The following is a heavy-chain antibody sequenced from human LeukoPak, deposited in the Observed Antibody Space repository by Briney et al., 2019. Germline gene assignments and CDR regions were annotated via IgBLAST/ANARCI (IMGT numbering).Heavy chain of an antibody. Sequence: SGPALLKPTQALTLTCTFSGFSLSTSGMCVSWIRQPPGKALEWLALIDWDDDKYYSTSLKTRLTISKDTSKNQVVLIMTNMDPVDTATYYCARTEYSSGYYYYFDYWGQGTLVTVSS. D-gene: IGHD3-22*01. CDR2: IDWDDDK. V-gene: IGHV2-70*01. J-gene: IGHJ4*02. CDR1: GFSLSTSGMC. CDR3: ARTEYSSGYYYYFDY.